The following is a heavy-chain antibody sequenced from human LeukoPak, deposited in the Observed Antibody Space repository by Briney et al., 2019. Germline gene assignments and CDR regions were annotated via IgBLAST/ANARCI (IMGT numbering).Heavy chain of an antibody. V-gene: IGHV3-30-3*01. CDR2: ISSDGNNK. CDR1: GFTFSTYT. D-gene: IGHD3-22*01. J-gene: IGHJ4*02. CDR3: ARGSLNYYDSSGYFDY. Sequence: PGGSLRLSCAASGFTFSTYTIHWVRQAPGKGLEWVAVISSDGNNKDYADSVKGRFTVSRDNSKNTLYLQMNSLRAEDTAVYYCARGSLNYYDSSGYFDYWGQGTLVTVSS.